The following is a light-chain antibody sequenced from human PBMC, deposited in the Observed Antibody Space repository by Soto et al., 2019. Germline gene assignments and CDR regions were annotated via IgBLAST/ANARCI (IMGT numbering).Light chain of an antibody. CDR2: GAS. CDR1: QSISNW. CDR3: QQYNTYQGT. J-gene: IGKJ1*01. Sequence: DIQMTQFPSTLSASVGDRVTITCRASQSISNWLAWYQQKPGKAPKLLIYGASSLESGVPSRFSGSGSGTEFTLTVSSLQPDDFATYYCQQYNTYQGTFGQGTKVEI. V-gene: IGKV1-5*01.